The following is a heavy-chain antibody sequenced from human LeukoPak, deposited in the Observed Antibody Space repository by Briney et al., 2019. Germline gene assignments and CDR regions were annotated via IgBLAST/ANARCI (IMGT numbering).Heavy chain of an antibody. CDR3: ARLVGSSWYREGLRGRDY. J-gene: IGHJ4*02. Sequence: SETLSLTCTVSGGSISSSSYYWGWIRQPPGKGVEWIGYIYYSGSTYYNPSLKSRVTMSVDTSKNQFSLKLTSVTAADTAVYYCARLVGSSWYREGLRGRDYWGQGTLVTVSS. CDR2: IYYSGST. CDR1: GGSISSSSYY. V-gene: IGHV4-39*01. D-gene: IGHD6-13*01.